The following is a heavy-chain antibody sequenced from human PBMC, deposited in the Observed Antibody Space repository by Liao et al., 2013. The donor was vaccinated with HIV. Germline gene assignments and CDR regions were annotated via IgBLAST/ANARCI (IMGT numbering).Heavy chain of an antibody. CDR3: AARITISGVAIPHALDV. CDR1: GGSINNHY. D-gene: IGHD3-3*01. CDR2: IYTSGNT. J-gene: IGHJ3*01. Sequence: QLQLQESGSGLLKPSQTLSLTCAVSGGSINNHYWNWIRQPAGRGLEWIGRIYTSGNTNYNPSLKSRVTMAVDTSKNEVSLKVTSVTVADTAVYYCAARITISGVAIPHALDVWGQGTMVAVSS. V-gene: IGHV4-4*07.